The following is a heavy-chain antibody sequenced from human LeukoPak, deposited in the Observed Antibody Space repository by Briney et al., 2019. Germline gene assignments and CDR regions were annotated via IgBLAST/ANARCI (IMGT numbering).Heavy chain of an antibody. V-gene: IGHV3-33*01. Sequence: PGGSLRLSCAASGFTFSTYGMHWVRQAPGKGLEWVAVIWYDGSNKYYADSVKGRFTISRDNSKNTLYLQMNSLRAEDTAVYYCARFAGYSSSWPLDYGGQGTLVTVSS. J-gene: IGHJ4*02. CDR3: ARFAGYSSSWPLDY. CDR2: IWYDGSNK. CDR1: GFTFSTYG. D-gene: IGHD6-13*01.